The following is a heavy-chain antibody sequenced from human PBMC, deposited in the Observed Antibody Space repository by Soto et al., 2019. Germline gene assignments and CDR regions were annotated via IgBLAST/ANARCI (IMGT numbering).Heavy chain of an antibody. CDR1: GGTFSSYA. V-gene: IGHV1-69*13. Sequence: SVKVSCKASGGTFSSYAISWARQAPGQGLEWMGGIIPISGAANYAQKFQGRVTITADESTSTAYMELSSLRSEDTAVYYCARSQGSSTSLEIYYYYYYGMDVWGQGTTVTVSS. CDR2: IIPISGAA. D-gene: IGHD2-2*01. J-gene: IGHJ6*02. CDR3: ARSQGSSTSLEIYYYYYYGMDV.